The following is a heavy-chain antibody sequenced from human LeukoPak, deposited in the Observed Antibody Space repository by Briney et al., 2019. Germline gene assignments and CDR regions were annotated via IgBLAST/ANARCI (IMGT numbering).Heavy chain of an antibody. CDR1: GFTFSSYS. CDR3: AREDIAVAAPFDY. D-gene: IGHD6-19*01. Sequence: GGTLRLSCAASGFTFSSYSMNWVRQAPGKGLEWVSYISSSSSTIYYADSVKGRFTISRDNAKNSLYLQMNSLRAEDTAVYYCAREDIAVAAPFDYWGQGTLVTVSS. V-gene: IGHV3-48*04. CDR2: ISSSSSTI. J-gene: IGHJ4*02.